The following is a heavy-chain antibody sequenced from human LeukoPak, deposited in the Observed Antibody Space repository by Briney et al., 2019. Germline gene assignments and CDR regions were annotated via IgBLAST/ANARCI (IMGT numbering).Heavy chain of an antibody. V-gene: IGHV3-11*04. D-gene: IGHD3-10*01. Sequence: GGSLRLSCAASGFTFSDYYMSWIRQAPGKGLEWVSYISSSGSTIYYADSVMGRFTISRDNSKNTLYLQMNSLRAEDTAVYYCAKDADYYYGSGNSMDVWGKGTTVTISS. CDR1: GFTFSDYY. CDR3: AKDADYYYGSGNSMDV. CDR2: ISSSGSTI. J-gene: IGHJ6*03.